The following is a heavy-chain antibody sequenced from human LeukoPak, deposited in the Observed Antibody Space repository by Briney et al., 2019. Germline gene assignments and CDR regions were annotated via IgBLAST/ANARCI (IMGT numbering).Heavy chain of an antibody. CDR1: GGSISSYY. CDR3: ARDSRVWSSTQYYYYYYTAV. V-gene: IGHV4-59*01. Sequence: SETLSLTCTVSGGSISSYYWSWLRQPPGKGLEWIGNIFYSGSTNYNPSLKSRVTISVDTSKNQFSLMLSSVTAADTAVYYCARDSRVWSSTQYYYYYYTAVWGKGTTVTVSS. J-gene: IGHJ6*03. D-gene: IGHD2-2*01. CDR2: IFYSGST.